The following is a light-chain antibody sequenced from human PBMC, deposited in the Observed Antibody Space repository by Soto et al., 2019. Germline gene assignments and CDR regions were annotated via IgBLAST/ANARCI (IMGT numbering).Light chain of an antibody. CDR1: QSVSNF. Sequence: EIVLTQSPATLSLSPGERATLSCRASQSVSNFLAWYQQKPGQAPRVIIYDASTRATGIPARFSGSGFGTDFTLTISSLAPEDFAVYYCQQRSYWPWTFGQGTKLEIK. CDR2: DAS. V-gene: IGKV3-11*01. CDR3: QQRSYWPWT. J-gene: IGKJ2*01.